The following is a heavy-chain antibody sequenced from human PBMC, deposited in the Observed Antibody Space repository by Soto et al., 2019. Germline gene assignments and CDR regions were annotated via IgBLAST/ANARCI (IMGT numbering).Heavy chain of an antibody. V-gene: IGHV3-53*01. CDR1: GFSVRNNY. CDR3: AREQNYYYDTTGYYMGLFDS. CDR2: IYTGGGS. Sequence: EVPLVESGGGRIQPGGSLRLSCAASGFSVRNNYMSWVRQAPGKGLEWVSLIYTGGGSYFADSVKGRFTVSRDNSKNTVYLHMNSLRVEDTAVYYCAREQNYYYDTTGYYMGLFDSWGQGTLVTVSS. J-gene: IGHJ4*02. D-gene: IGHD3-22*01.